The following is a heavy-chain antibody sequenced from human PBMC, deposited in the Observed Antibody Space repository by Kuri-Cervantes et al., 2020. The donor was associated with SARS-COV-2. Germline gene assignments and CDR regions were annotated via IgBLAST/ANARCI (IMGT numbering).Heavy chain of an antibody. CDR1: GYSISSGYY. J-gene: IGHJ5*02. CDR2: IYYSGST. Sequence: GSLRLSCTVSGYSISSGYYWGWIRQPPGKGLEWIGSIYYSGSTYYNPSLTSRVTISVDPSKAQFSLNLISVTAADTAVYYCARLGGYRSGYNWFDPWGQGTLVTVSS. D-gene: IGHD5-18*01. CDR3: ARLGGYRSGYNWFDP. V-gene: IGHV4-38-2*02.